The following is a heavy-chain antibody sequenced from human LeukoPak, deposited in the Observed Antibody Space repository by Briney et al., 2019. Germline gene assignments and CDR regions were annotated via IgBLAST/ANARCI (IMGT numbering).Heavy chain of an antibody. V-gene: IGHV3-20*04. D-gene: IGHD5-24*01. Sequence: GGSLRLSCVASGFTFDDYGMSWVRQGPGKGPEWVSGINWSSDSTGYADSVKGRFTSSRDNAKNSLYLQMNSLRAEDTALYYCARDLRFDGYPYGMDVWGQGTTVTVSS. J-gene: IGHJ6*02. CDR3: ARDLRFDGYPYGMDV. CDR2: INWSSDST. CDR1: GFTFDDYG.